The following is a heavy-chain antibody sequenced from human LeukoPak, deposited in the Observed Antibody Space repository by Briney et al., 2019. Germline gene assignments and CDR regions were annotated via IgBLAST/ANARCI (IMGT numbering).Heavy chain of an antibody. CDR3: ARGMSRYCSSTSCYRWFDP. D-gene: IGHD2-2*02. V-gene: IGHV1-46*01. CDR1: GYTFTSYY. CDR2: INPSGGST. J-gene: IGHJ5*02. Sequence: VSVNVSCKPSGYTFTSYYMHWVRQAPGQGLEWMGIINPSGGSTSYAQKFQGRVTMTRDTSTSTVYMELSSLRSEDTAVYYCARGMSRYCSSTSCYRWFDPWGQGTLVTVSS.